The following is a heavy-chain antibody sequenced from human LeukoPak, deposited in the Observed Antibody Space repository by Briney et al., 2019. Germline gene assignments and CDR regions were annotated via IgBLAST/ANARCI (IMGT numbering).Heavy chain of an antibody. CDR3: ATAPSGEVLLWFGERYLLDY. CDR2: FDPEDGET. CDR1: GYTLTELS. J-gene: IGHJ4*02. V-gene: IGHV1-24*01. D-gene: IGHD3-10*01. Sequence: ASVKVSCKVSGYTLTELSMHWVRRAPGKGLEWMGGFDPEDGETIYAQKFQGRVTMTEDTSTDTAYMELSSLRSEDTAVYYCATAPSGEVLLWFGERYLLDYWGQGTLVTVSS.